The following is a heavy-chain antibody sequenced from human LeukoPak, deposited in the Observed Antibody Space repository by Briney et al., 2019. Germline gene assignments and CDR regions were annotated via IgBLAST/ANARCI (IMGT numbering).Heavy chain of an antibody. CDR1: GGTFSSYA. CDR2: IIPILGIA. CDR3: ARAGGRYYYDSSGNNAFDI. D-gene: IGHD3-22*01. J-gene: IGHJ3*02. V-gene: IGHV1-69*04. Sequence: SVKVSRKASGGTFSSYAISWVRQAPGQGLEWMGRIIPILGIANYAQKFQGRVTITADKSTSTAYMELSSLRSEDTAVYYCARAGGRYYYDSSGNNAFDIWGQGTMVTVSS.